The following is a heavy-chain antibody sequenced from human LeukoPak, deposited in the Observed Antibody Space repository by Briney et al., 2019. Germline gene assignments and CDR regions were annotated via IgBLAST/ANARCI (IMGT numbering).Heavy chain of an antibody. CDR2: IYPGDSDA. V-gene: IGHV5-51*01. J-gene: IGHJ2*01. Sequence: GESLKISCKGSGYNFITYWTGWVRQTPGKGLEWIGIIYPGDSDARYNPSFRGQVTISADESISTAYLQWNSLKASDTAIYYCAKSHSYGYSDWYFDLWGRGTLVTVSS. D-gene: IGHD5-18*01. CDR1: GYNFITYW. CDR3: AKSHSYGYSDWYFDL.